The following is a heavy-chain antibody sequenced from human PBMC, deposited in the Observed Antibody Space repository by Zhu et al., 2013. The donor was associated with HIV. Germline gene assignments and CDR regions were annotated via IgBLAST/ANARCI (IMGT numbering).Heavy chain of an antibody. J-gene: IGHJ3*02. D-gene: IGHD3-22*01. V-gene: IGHV1-2*02. CDR3: ARDLRLTAFNYPDGRNYYYAFDI. CDR1: GYTFTDYY. CDR2: INPNSGGT. Sequence: QVQLVQAGAEVKKPGASVKVSCKTSGYTFTDYYIHWARQAPGQGLEWMGWINPNSGGTKYAQKFQGRVTMTRDTSINTAYMELSRLRSDDTAVYFCARDLRLTAFNYPDGRNYYYAFDIWGQGTMVTVSS.